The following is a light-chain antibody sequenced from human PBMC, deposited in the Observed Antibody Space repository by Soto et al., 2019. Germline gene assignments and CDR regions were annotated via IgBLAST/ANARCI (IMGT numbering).Light chain of an antibody. CDR3: QQYGSSPLT. CDR2: GAS. CDR1: QGVSSY. J-gene: IGKJ4*01. Sequence: EIVLTHSPATLSLSPWERATISCRASQGVSSYLAWYQQKPGQAPRLLIYGASSRATGIPDRFSGSGSGTDFTLTISRLEPEDFAVYYCQQYGSSPLTCGGGTKVDI. V-gene: IGKV3-20*01.